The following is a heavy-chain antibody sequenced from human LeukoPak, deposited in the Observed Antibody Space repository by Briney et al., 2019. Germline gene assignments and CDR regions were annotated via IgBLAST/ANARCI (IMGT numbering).Heavy chain of an antibody. CDR1: GFTFSSYG. CDR3: AKQPDYYYMDV. V-gene: IGHV3-30*18. CDR2: ISYDESNK. Sequence: GGSLRLSCAASGFTFSSYGMHWVRQAPGKGLEWVAVISYDESNKYYVDSVKGRFTIPRDNSKNAVFLQMNSLRAEDTAVYYCAKQPDYYYMDVWGKGTTVTVSS. J-gene: IGHJ6*03.